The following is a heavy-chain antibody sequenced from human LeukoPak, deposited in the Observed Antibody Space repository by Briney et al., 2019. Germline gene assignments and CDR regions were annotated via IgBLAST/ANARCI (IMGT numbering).Heavy chain of an antibody. D-gene: IGHD1/OR15-1a*01. V-gene: IGHV3-23*01. CDR1: GFTFSSYS. Sequence: GGALRLFCAASGFTFSSYSLSWVRQAPGKGLGWVSFISGSGGSTYYADSVKGRFTISRDNSKNTLYLQMNSLRAEDTAVYYCAKVEQRFPYFDYWGQGTLVTVSS. J-gene: IGHJ4*02. CDR2: ISGSGGST. CDR3: AKVEQRFPYFDY.